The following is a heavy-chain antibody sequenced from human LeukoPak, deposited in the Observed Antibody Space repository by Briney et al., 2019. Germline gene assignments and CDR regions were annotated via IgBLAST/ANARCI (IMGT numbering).Heavy chain of an antibody. CDR1: GPSISSTIYY. V-gene: IGHV4-39*07. D-gene: IGHD3-22*01. J-gene: IGHJ4*02. Sequence: SETLSLTCTVSGPSISSTIYYWGWIRQPPGKGLEWIGSMHSSGSTYYNPSLKSRLTISIDMSKNQFSLKLSSVTAADTAVYYCARGSGISYYYDSSGWNFDYWGQGTLVTVSS. CDR3: ARGSGISYYYDSSGWNFDY. CDR2: MHSSGST.